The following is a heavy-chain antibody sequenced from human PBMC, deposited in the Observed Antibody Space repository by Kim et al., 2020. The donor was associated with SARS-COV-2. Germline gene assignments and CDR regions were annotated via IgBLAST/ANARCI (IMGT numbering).Heavy chain of an antibody. V-gene: IGHV3-21*01. CDR1: GFTFSSYS. CDR2: ISSSSSYI. Sequence: GGSLRLSCAASGFTFSSYSMNRVRQAPGKGLEWVSSISSSSSYIYYADSVKGRFTISRDNAKNSLYLQMNSLRAEDTAVYYCARESERRAVAGTDWFDPWGQGTLVTVSS. J-gene: IGHJ5*02. D-gene: IGHD6-19*01. CDR3: ARESERRAVAGTDWFDP.